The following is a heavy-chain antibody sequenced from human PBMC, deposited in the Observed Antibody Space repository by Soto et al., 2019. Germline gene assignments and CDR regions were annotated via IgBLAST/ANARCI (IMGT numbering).Heavy chain of an antibody. Sequence: ASVKVSCKASGYTFTSYYMHWVRQAPGQGLEWMGIINPSGGSTSYAQKFQGRVTMTRDTSTSTVYMELSSLRSEDTVVYYCARDLLPVVVVAATLHYWGQGTLVTVS. V-gene: IGHV1-46*01. CDR2: INPSGGST. CDR1: GYTFTSYY. J-gene: IGHJ4*02. D-gene: IGHD2-15*01. CDR3: ARDLLPVVVVAATLHY.